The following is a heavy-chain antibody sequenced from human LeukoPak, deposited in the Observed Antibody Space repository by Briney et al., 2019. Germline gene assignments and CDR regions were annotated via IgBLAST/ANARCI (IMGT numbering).Heavy chain of an antibody. D-gene: IGHD2-15*01. CDR3: ARDLGGGSFDF. CDR1: GGSISNGVYY. CDR2: IYYSGST. Sequence: PSETLALTCTVSGGSISNGVYYWSWIRQHPGKGVEWIGYIYYSGSTYYSPSLKSRLTMSVDTSKNQFSLKLSSVTAADTAVYYCARDLGGGSFDFWGQGTLVTVSS. V-gene: IGHV4-31*03. J-gene: IGHJ4*02.